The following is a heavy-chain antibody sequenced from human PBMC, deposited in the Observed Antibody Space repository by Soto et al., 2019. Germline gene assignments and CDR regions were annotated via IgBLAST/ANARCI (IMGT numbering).Heavy chain of an antibody. Sequence: ASVKVSCKASGYTFTSYGISWVRQAPGQGLEWMGWISAYNGNTNYAQKLQGRVTMTTDTSTSTAYMELRSLRSDDTAVYYCARTLDYGDYVSYFDYWGQGTLVTVSP. CDR1: GYTFTSYG. J-gene: IGHJ4*02. CDR2: ISAYNGNT. CDR3: ARTLDYGDYVSYFDY. V-gene: IGHV1-18*01. D-gene: IGHD4-17*01.